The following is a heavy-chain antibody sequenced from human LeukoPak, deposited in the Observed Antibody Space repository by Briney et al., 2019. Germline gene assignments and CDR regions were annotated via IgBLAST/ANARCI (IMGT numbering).Heavy chain of an antibody. V-gene: IGHV4-39*02. J-gene: IGHJ3*02. D-gene: IGHD1-26*01. CDR1: GGSISSSSYY. Sequence: PSETLSLTCTVSGGSISSSSYYWGWIRQPPGKGLEWIGHIYHSGTTYYNASLRGRVTISVETSKNQFSLKLSTVTAADTAVYYCAREAGSGSYGRGTNAFDIWGQGTMVTVSS. CDR2: IYHSGTT. CDR3: AREAGSGSYGRGTNAFDI.